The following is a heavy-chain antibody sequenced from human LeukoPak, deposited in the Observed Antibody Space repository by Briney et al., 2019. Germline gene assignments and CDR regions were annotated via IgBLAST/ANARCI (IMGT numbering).Heavy chain of an antibody. CDR2: IYYSGTT. Sequence: PSETLSLTCTVSGGSISSYYWIWTRQPPGKGLEWIGYIYYSGTTYYTPSLQSRVTKSVDTSKNQFSLKLNSVTAADTAVYYCARLDKHTGSWLPDYWGQGTLVTVSS. V-gene: IGHV4-59*08. D-gene: IGHD6-13*01. CDR1: GGSISSYY. CDR3: ARLDKHTGSWLPDY. J-gene: IGHJ4*02.